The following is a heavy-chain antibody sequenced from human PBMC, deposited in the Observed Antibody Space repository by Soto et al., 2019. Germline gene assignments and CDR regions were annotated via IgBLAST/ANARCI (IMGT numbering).Heavy chain of an antibody. CDR1: GGSFSGYY. Sequence: SETLSLTCAVYGGSFSGYYWSWIRQPPGKGLEWIGEINHSGSTNFNPSLKSRVGISVDTSKKQFSLKLSSVTAADTAVYYCAAHLKTTVTAYWYFDLWGRGTLVTVSS. CDR2: INHSGST. V-gene: IGHV4-34*01. J-gene: IGHJ2*01. CDR3: AAHLKTTVTAYWYFDL. D-gene: IGHD4-17*01.